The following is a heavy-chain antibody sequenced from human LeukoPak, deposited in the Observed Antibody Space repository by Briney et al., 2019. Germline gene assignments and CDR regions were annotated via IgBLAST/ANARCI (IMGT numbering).Heavy chain of an antibody. J-gene: IGHJ4*02. CDR3: AKGGYDSSGYPYPDY. CDR2: IKQDGSEK. V-gene: IGHV3-7*03. D-gene: IGHD3-22*01. CDR1: GFTFSDYY. Sequence: GGSLRLSCAASGFTFSDYYMSWIRQAPGKGLEWVANIKQDGSEKYYVDSVKGRFTISRDNAKNSLYLQMNSLRAEDTAVYYCAKGGYDSSGYPYPDYWGQGTLVTVSS.